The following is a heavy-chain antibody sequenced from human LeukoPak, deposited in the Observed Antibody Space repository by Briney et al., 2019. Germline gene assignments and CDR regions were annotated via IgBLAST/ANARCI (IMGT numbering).Heavy chain of an antibody. V-gene: IGHV4-39*07. CDR1: GGSISSGSYY. D-gene: IGHD1-1*01. Sequence: PSETLSLTCTVSGGSISSGSYYWSWIRQPPGKGLEWIGSIYYSGSTYYNPSLKSRVTISVDTSKNQFSLKLSSVTAADTAVYYCARGERPLNNWFDPWGQGTLVTVSS. CDR3: ARGERPLNNWFDP. J-gene: IGHJ5*02. CDR2: IYYSGST.